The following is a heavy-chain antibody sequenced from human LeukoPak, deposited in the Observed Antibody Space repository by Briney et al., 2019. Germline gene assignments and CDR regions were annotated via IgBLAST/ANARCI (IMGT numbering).Heavy chain of an antibody. V-gene: IGHV4-59*01. D-gene: IGHD3-22*01. CDR3: ARHAPYHGDTSGYRYDAFDI. CDR2: IYYSGST. Sequence: SETLSLTCTVSGGSISSYYWSWIRQPPGKGLEWIGYIYYSGSTNYNPSLKSRVTISVDTSKNQFSLKLTSVTAADTAVYYCARHAPYHGDTSGYRYDAFDIWGQGTMVTVSS. J-gene: IGHJ3*02. CDR1: GGSISSYY.